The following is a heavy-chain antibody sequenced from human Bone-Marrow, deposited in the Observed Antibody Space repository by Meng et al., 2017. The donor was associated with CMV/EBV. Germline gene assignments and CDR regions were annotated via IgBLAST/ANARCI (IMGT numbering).Heavy chain of an antibody. CDR2: INPNSGGT. CDR1: GYTFTGYY. J-gene: IGHJ4*02. Sequence: ASVKVSCKASGYTFTGYYMHWVRQAPGQGLGWMGWINPNSGGTNYAQKFQGRVTMTRDTSISTANMELSRLRAVDTAVYYCARVRQIVVVPEYYFDHWGQGTLVTVSS. V-gene: IGHV1-2*02. CDR3: ARVRQIVVVPEYYFDH. D-gene: IGHD2-2*01.